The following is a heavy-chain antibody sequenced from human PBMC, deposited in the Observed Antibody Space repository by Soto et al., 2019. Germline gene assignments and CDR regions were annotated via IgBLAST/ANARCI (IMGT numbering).Heavy chain of an antibody. CDR2: VIYSGST. CDR1: GGSISTSNYY. V-gene: IGHV4-39*01. J-gene: IGHJ6*02. CDR3: ARHVKFYGMDV. Sequence: SETLSLTCTVSGGSISTSNYYWGWIRQPPGKGLEWIGSVIYSGSTYYNPSLKSRVTISIDTSKNQFSLKLSSVPAADTAVYYCARHVKFYGMDVWGQGTTVT.